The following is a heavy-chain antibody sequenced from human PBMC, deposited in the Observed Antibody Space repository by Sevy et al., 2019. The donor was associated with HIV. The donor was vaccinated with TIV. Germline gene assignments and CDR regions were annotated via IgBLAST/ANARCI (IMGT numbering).Heavy chain of an antibody. J-gene: IGHJ4*02. CDR2: LKSKADGGTV. CDR1: EFTFGYYA. V-gene: IGHV3-49*04. Sequence: GGSLRLSCTTSEFTFGYYAMNWVRQAPGKGLEWVAFLKSKADGGTVDHAASVKGRFTISRDDSKSIAYLQMNDLTTEDTGVYYCTRWKGLQSIFDYWGQGALVTVSS. CDR3: TRWKGLQSIFDY. D-gene: IGHD1-1*01.